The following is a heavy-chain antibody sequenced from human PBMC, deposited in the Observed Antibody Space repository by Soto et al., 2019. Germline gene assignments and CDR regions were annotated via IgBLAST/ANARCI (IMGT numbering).Heavy chain of an antibody. J-gene: IGHJ3*02. CDR3: GTLGSYYEMDAFDI. V-gene: IGHV4-59*01. D-gene: IGHD1-26*01. CDR2: IYYSGST. CDR1: GGSISSYY. Sequence: PSETLSLTCTVSGGSISSYYWSWIRQPPGKGLEWIGYIYYSGSTNYNPSLKSRVTISVDTSKNQFSLKLSSVTAADTAVYYCGTLGSYYEMDAFDIWGQGTMVTVSS.